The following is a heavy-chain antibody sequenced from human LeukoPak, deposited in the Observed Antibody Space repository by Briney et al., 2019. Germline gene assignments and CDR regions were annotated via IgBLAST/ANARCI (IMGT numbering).Heavy chain of an antibody. CDR1: GGSISSSSYY. CDR2: IYYSGST. D-gene: IGHD3-3*01. CDR3: ARSGYSNFDY. V-gene: IGHV4-39*07. Sequence: SETLSLTCTVSGGSISSSSYYWGWIRQPPGKGLEWIGSIYYSGSTYYNPSLKSRVTISVDTSKNQFSLKLSSVTAADTAVYYCARSGYSNFDYWGQGTLVTVSS. J-gene: IGHJ4*02.